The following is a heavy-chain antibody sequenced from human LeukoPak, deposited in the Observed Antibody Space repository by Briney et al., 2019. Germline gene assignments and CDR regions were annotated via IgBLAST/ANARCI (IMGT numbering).Heavy chain of an antibody. CDR1: GGTFSSYA. Sequence: VASVTVSCKASGGTFSSYAISWVRQAPGQGLEWMGGIIPIFGTANYAQKFQGRVTITADESTSTAYMELSSLRSEDTAVYYCARGGRSLYFDYWGQGTLVTVSS. CDR2: IIPIFGTA. V-gene: IGHV1-69*13. CDR3: ARGGRSLYFDY. J-gene: IGHJ4*02.